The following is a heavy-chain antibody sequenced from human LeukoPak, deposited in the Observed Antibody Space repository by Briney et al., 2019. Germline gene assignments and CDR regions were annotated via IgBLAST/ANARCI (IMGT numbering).Heavy chain of an antibody. CDR2: INPNSGNT. Sequence: GASVKVSCKASGYTFTGYYMHWVRQAPGQGLEWMGWINPNSGNTGYAQKFQGRVTITRNTSISTAYMELSSLRSEDTAVYYCARGHRLAHAFDIWGQGTMVTVSS. J-gene: IGHJ3*02. D-gene: IGHD1-14*01. CDR3: ARGHRLAHAFDI. V-gene: IGHV1-8*03. CDR1: GYTFTGYY.